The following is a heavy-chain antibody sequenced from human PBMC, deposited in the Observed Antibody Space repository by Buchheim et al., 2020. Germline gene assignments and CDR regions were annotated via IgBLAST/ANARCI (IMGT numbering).Heavy chain of an antibody. CDR2: ISASGGST. Sequence: EVQLLESGGGLVQPGGSLRLSCSASGLTFSNYAMSWVRQAPGKGLEWVSAISASGGSTYHADSVKGRFTISRDNSKSTLYLQMNSLRAEDAALYYCAKWQTGVTGVRYDYYYGLDVWGEGTT. CDR3: AKWQTGVTGVRYDYYYGLDV. V-gene: IGHV3-23*01. J-gene: IGHJ6*02. CDR1: GLTFSNYA. D-gene: IGHD2-8*02.